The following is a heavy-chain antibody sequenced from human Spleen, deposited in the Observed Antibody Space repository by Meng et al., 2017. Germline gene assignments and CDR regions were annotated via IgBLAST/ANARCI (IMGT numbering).Heavy chain of an antibody. CDR3: ARGIVGATTGFDY. CDR2: IYSGGST. D-gene: IGHD1-26*01. J-gene: IGHJ4*02. CDR1: GFTVSKNY. Sequence: VQLVESGGGLVQPGGSLRLSCAASGFTVSKNYMSWVRQAPGKGLEWVSVIYSGGSTYYADSVKGRFTISRASSKNTLYLQMSSLRAEDTAVYYCARGIVGATTGFDYWGQGTLVTVSS. V-gene: IGHV3-66*01.